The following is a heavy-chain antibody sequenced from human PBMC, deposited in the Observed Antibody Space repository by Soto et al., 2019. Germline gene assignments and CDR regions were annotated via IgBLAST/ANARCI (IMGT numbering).Heavy chain of an antibody. Sequence: EVQMVESGGGVVQPGGSLRLSCAASGFSVTNNYMHWVRQAPGKGLEWVSIIDIGGNTYYADSVKDRFTISRDDSKNTLYRQMDSLRPEDTAVYFCARGRGSTGYLGREHYFDYWGQGTLGTVSP. CDR1: GFSVTNNY. J-gene: IGHJ4*02. CDR3: ARGRGSTGYLGREHYFDY. CDR2: IDIGGNT. D-gene: IGHD3-16*01. V-gene: IGHV3-66*01.